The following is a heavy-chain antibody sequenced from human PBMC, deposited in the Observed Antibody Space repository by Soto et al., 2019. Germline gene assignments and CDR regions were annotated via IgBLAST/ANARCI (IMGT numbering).Heavy chain of an antibody. J-gene: IGHJ4*02. CDR3: AKNGLRSGYVFDY. Sequence: HPGGSLRLSCAASGFTFSSYGMHWVRQAPGKGLEWVAVISYDGSNKYYADSVKGRFTISRDNSKNTLYLQMNSLRAEDTAVYYCAKNGLRSGYVFDYWGQGTLVTVSS. CDR2: ISYDGSNK. CDR1: GFTFSSYG. V-gene: IGHV3-30*18. D-gene: IGHD3-22*01.